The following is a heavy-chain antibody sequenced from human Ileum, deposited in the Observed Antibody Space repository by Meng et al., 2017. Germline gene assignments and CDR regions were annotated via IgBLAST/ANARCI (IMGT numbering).Heavy chain of an antibody. J-gene: IGHJ4*02. CDR3: ANGLSKEMAATMGVYFDY. Sequence: GGSLRLSCAASGFTFSRYWMTWVRQAPGKGLEWVANIREDGAEFYVDSVRGRFTISRDNARDSLYLQMSSLRAEDTAVYFCANGLSKEMAATMGVYFDYWGRGTLVTVSS. CDR1: GFTFSRYW. V-gene: IGHV3-7*01. CDR2: IREDGAE. D-gene: IGHD5-24*01.